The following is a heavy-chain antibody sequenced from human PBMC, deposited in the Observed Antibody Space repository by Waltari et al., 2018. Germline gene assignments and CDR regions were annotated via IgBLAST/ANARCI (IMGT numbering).Heavy chain of an antibody. D-gene: IGHD3-10*01. CDR3: VRFIRLQLDWFDP. CDR1: GGSISGFY. Sequence: QVQLQESGPGLVKPSETLSLTCTVSGGSISGFYWSWIRQPPGRGLEWIGYIYYSGSTNYNPSLKSRATISLDTPKNQFSLRLSSVTATDTAVYYCVRFIRLQLDWFDPWGQGALVTVSS. V-gene: IGHV4-59*08. J-gene: IGHJ5*02. CDR2: IYYSGST.